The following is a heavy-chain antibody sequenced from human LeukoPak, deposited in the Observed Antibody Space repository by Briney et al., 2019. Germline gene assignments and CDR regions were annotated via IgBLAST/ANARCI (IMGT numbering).Heavy chain of an antibody. CDR1: GGSISSYC. CDR3: ARVSTYSSGWYGIDY. CDR2: IYYSGST. Sequence: TSETLSLTCTVSGGSISSYCWSWIRQPPGQGLEWIGYIYYSGSTNYNPSLKSRVTISVDTSKNQFSLKLSSVTAADTAVYYCARVSTYSSGWYGIDYWGQGTLVTVSS. J-gene: IGHJ4*02. V-gene: IGHV4-59*08. D-gene: IGHD6-19*01.